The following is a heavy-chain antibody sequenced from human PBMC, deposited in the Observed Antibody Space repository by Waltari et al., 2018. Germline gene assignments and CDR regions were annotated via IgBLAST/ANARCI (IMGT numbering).Heavy chain of an antibody. CDR1: GGSISSGGYS. Sequence: QLQLQESGSGLVKPSQPLSLTCAVSGGSISSGGYSWRWLRQPPGKGLEWIGYIYHSGSTYYNPSLKSRVTISVDRSKNQFSLKLSSVTAADTAVYYCARYGSGRTSNWFDPWGQGTLVTVSS. V-gene: IGHV4-30-2*01. CDR3: ARYGSGRTSNWFDP. CDR2: IYHSGST. D-gene: IGHD3-10*01. J-gene: IGHJ5*02.